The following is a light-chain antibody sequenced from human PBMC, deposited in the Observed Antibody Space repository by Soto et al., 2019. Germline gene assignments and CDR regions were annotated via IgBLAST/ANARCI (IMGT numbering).Light chain of an antibody. Sequence: IHLTHAPSSLSASLGDIVTVTFRASQGIGTYLVWYQQKSVKAPTVLIYASSTLQTGVPSRFSGSGSGTDFSLTISSLHPEDVATYYCPQVDSYPRTFGQGTKVDI. J-gene: IGKJ1*01. V-gene: IGKV1-9*01. CDR2: ASS. CDR1: QGIGTY. CDR3: PQVDSYPRT.